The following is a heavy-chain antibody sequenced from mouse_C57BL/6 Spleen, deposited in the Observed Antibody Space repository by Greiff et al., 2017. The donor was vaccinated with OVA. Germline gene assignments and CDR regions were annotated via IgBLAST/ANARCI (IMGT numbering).Heavy chain of an antibody. CDR2: IRNKANGYTT. CDR1: GFTFTDYY. D-gene: IGHD3-2*02. V-gene: IGHV7-3*01. J-gene: IGHJ2*01. Sequence: EVKLEESGGGLVQPGGSLSLSCAASGFTFTDYYMSWVRQPPGKALEWLGFIRNKANGYTTEYSASVKGRFTISRDNSQSILYLQMNALRAEDSATYYCARSDSSGYFDYWGQGTTLTVSS. CDR3: ARSDSSGYFDY.